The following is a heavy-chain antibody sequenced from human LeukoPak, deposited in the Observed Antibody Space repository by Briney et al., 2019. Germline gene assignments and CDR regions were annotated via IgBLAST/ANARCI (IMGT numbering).Heavy chain of an antibody. CDR1: GYTLTELS. J-gene: IGHJ6*02. D-gene: IGHD4-17*01. Sequence: ASVKVSCKVSGYTLTELSMHWVRQAPGKGLEWMGGFDPKDGETIYAQKFQGRVTMTEDTSTDTAYMDLSSLRSEATAAYYCATPSVTTVTSYYYGMDVWGQGTTVTVSS. V-gene: IGHV1-24*01. CDR3: ATPSVTTVTSYYYGMDV. CDR2: FDPKDGET.